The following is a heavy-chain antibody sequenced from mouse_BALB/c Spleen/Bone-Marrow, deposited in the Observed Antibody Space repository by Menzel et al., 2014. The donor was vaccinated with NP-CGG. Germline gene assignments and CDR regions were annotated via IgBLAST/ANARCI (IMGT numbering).Heavy chain of an antibody. CDR1: GYSIXSGYY. CDR3: ASLLAY. J-gene: IGHJ3*01. V-gene: IGHV3-6*02. Sequence: EVQLQQSGPGLVKPSQSLSLTCSVTGYSIXSGYYWNWIRQFPGNKLEWMGYISYDGSNNYNPSLKNRISITRDTSKNQFFLKLNSVTTEGTATYYCASLLAYWGQGTLVTVSA. CDR2: ISYDGSN.